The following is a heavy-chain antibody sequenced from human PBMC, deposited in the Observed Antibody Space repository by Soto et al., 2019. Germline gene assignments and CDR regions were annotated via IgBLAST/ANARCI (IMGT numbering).Heavy chain of an antibody. CDR2: ISYDGSNK. CDR1: GFTFSSYA. J-gene: IGHJ6*02. Sequence: GGSLRLSCAASGFTFSSYAMHWVRQAPGKGLEWVAVISYDGSNKYYADSVKGRFTISRDNSKNTLYLQMNSLRAEDTAVYYCARDPSGSSGYYYLVDYYYYYGMDVWGQGTTVTVSS. CDR3: ARDPSGSSGYYYLVDYYYYYGMDV. D-gene: IGHD3-22*01. V-gene: IGHV3-30-3*01.